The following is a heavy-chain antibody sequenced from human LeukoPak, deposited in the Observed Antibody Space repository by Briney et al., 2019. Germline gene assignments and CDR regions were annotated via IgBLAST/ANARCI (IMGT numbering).Heavy chain of an antibody. Sequence: GGSLRLSCAASGFTFSSYAMSWVRQAPGKGLEWDSAISGSGGSTYYADSVKGRFTISRDNSKNTLYLQMNSLRAEDTAVYYCAKDMTYYDFWSGDAFDIWGQGTMVTVSS. J-gene: IGHJ3*02. CDR1: GFTFSSYA. CDR3: AKDMTYYDFWSGDAFDI. D-gene: IGHD3-3*01. CDR2: ISGSGGST. V-gene: IGHV3-23*01.